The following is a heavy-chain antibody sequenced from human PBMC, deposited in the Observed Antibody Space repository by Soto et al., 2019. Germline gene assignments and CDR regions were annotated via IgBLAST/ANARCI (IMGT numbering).Heavy chain of an antibody. D-gene: IGHD3-10*01. CDR1: GDSVTSGSYY. V-gene: IGHV4-61*03. CDR3: AREWGILNYYVMKV. J-gene: IGHJ6*02. Sequence: SETLSLTCIVSGDSVTSGSYYWTWLRQPPGKGLEWIGYISYTGRTKYNPSLQSRVTISVDTSKNDFSLNLSSVTAADTAVYFCAREWGILNYYVMKVWGHGTAVTVSS. CDR2: ISYTGRT.